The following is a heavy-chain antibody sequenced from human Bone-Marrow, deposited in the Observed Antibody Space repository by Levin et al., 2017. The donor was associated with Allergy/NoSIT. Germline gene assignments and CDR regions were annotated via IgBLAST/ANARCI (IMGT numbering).Heavy chain of an antibody. CDR2: INHSGST. V-gene: IGHV4-34*01. CDR1: GGSFSGYY. CDR3: ARALRRCTNGVCYTDFDY. J-gene: IGHJ4*02. D-gene: IGHD2-8*01. Sequence: GSLRLSCAVYGGSFSGYYWSWIRQPPGKGLEWIGEINHSGSTNYNPSLKSRVTISVDTSKNQFSLKLSSVTAADTAVYYCARALRRCTNGVCYTDFDYWGQGTLVTVSS.